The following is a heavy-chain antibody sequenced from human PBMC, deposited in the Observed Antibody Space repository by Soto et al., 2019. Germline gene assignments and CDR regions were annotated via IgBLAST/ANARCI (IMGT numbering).Heavy chain of an antibody. V-gene: IGHV3-33*01. CDR3: ATATGGYGHLDY. CDR1: GFSFSRYG. D-gene: IGHD5-12*01. J-gene: IGHJ4*02. Sequence: QVQLVESGGGVVQPGRSLRLSCAASGFSFSRYGMHWVRQAPGKGLEWVSIIWYDGSDKYYADSVKGRFTISRDNSKNTLYLQMNSLRAEDTAVYYCATATGGYGHLDYWGQGTLVTVSS. CDR2: IWYDGSDK.